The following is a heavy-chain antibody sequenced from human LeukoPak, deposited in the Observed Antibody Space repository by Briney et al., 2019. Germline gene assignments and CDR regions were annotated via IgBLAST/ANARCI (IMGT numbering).Heavy chain of an antibody. J-gene: IGHJ4*02. Sequence: SGTLSLTCNVSGVSVNIYYWSWLRQTPGKGLEWIGRSHGSGSTNYNPSLKNRVTISIDKSKNHLSLSLRSVTAADTALYFCARDGGYDSGVFDFWGQGTLVTVSS. CDR2: SHGSGST. V-gene: IGHV4-4*07. CDR1: GVSVNIYY. D-gene: IGHD3-22*01. CDR3: ARDGGYDSGVFDF.